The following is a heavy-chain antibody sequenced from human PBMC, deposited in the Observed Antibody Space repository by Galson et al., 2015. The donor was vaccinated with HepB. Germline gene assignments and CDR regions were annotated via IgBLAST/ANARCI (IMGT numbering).Heavy chain of an antibody. CDR1: GGSISSSNW. D-gene: IGHD6-19*01. V-gene: IGHV4-4*02. Sequence: ETLSLTCAVSGGSISSSNWWSWVRQPPGKGLEWIGEIYHSGSTNYNPSLKSRVTISVDKSKNQFSLKLSSVTAADTAVYYCASLIAVAGHGDYWGQGTLVTVSS. J-gene: IGHJ4*02. CDR3: ASLIAVAGHGDY. CDR2: IYHSGST.